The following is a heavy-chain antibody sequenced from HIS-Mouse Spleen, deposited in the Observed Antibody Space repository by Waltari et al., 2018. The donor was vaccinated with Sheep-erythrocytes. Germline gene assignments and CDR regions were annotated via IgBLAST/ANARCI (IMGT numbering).Heavy chain of an antibody. D-gene: IGHD6-13*01. J-gene: IGHJ6*02. CDR1: GFTFSSYC. V-gene: IGHV3-33*06. Sequence: LRLSCAASGFTFSSYCMHWVRQAPGKGLEWVAVIWYDGSNKYYADSVKGRFTISRDNSKNTLYLQMNSLRAEDTAVYYCAKVGYSSSWYYYYYGMDVWGQGTTVTVSS. CDR3: AKVGYSSSWYYYYYGMDV. CDR2: IWYDGSNK.